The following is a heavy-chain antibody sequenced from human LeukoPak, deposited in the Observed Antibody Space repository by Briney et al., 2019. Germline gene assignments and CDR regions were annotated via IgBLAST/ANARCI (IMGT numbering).Heavy chain of an antibody. Sequence: GGSLRLSCAASGFTFSSSWMIWVRQAPGKGLEWVGNINQDGSDKYYVDSVKGRFTISRDNAKNSLYLQMNSLRAEDTAVSYCSNKEIWGQGTLVTVSS. V-gene: IGHV3-7*01. CDR1: GFTFSSSW. CDR3: SNKEI. D-gene: IGHD5-24*01. CDR2: INQDGSDK. J-gene: IGHJ4*02.